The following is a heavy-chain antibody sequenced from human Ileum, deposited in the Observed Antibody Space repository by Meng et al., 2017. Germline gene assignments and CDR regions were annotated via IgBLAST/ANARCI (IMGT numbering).Heavy chain of an antibody. V-gene: IGHV3-74*03. D-gene: IGHD3-22*01. CDR2: INTDGSTT. Sequence: EGQRVGAGGGLFERGGSLRLSCAASGFTFSSHWMNGVRQAPGKGLVWVSRINTDGSTTTYADSVKGRFTISRDNAKNTVFLQMNSLRAEDTAVYYCVGMTVGWGQGTLVTVSS. CDR3: VGMTVG. J-gene: IGHJ4*02. CDR1: GFTFSSHW.